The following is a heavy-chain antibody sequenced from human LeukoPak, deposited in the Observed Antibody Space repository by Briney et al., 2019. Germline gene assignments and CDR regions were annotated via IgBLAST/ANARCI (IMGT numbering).Heavy chain of an antibody. Sequence: PSETLSLTCAVYGGSFSGYYWSWIRQPPGKGLEWIGEINHSGSTNYNPSLKSRVTISVDTSKNQFSLKLSSVTAADTAVYYCARGETYYYDSSGYYEARAFDIWGQGTMVTVSS. J-gene: IGHJ3*02. D-gene: IGHD3-22*01. CDR1: GGSFSGYY. V-gene: IGHV4-34*01. CDR2: INHSGST. CDR3: ARGETYYYDSSGYYEARAFDI.